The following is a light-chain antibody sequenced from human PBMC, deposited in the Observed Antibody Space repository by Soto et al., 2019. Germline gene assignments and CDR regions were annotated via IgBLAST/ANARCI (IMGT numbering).Light chain of an antibody. CDR3: QQYNKWPLT. Sequence: EIVMTQSPATLSLSPGELATLSCRASQSVSNNLAWYQQKPGQAPRLLIYHSSTRATGIPARFSGSGSGTEFTLTISSLQSEDFAVYYCQQYNKWPLTCGGGTKVEIK. CDR1: QSVSNN. J-gene: IGKJ4*02. V-gene: IGKV3-15*01. CDR2: HSS.